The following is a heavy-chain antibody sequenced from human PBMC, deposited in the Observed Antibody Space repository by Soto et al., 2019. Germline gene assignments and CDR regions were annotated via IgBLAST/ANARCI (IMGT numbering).Heavy chain of an antibody. V-gene: IGHV3-23*01. CDR3: TKFSSGSGSYYPYSYYGLDV. D-gene: IGHD3-10*01. J-gene: IGHJ6*02. CDR1: GFTFSSYA. Sequence: EVQLLESGGGLVQPGGSLRLSCAASGFTFSSYAMSWVRQAPGKGLEWVSAISGSGGSTYYADSVKGRVTISRDNSKNKLYLQINRLRAEDTAVYYCTKFSSGSGSYYPYSYYGLDVWCHGTTVTVS. CDR2: ISGSGGST.